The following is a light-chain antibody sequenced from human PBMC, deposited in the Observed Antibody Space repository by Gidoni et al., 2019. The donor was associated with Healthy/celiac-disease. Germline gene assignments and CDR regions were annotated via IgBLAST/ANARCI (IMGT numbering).Light chain of an antibody. V-gene: IGLV3-21*02. J-gene: IGLJ3*02. Sequence: SYVLTQPPSVSVPPGQTARVTCGGNNIGSKSVHWYQRKPGQAPVLVVYGNSDRLSGISGRFSGSNSGNTATLTISRVEAGDEADYSCQVWDITSDHWVFGGGTKLTVL. CDR1: NIGSKS. CDR3: QVWDITSDHWV. CDR2: GNS.